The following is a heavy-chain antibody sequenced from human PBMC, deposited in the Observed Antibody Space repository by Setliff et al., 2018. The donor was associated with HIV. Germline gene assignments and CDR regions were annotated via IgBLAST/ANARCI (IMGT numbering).Heavy chain of an antibody. Sequence: NPSETLSLTCGISGGSFSGFYWAWIRQPPGKGLEWNGEVNYSGKTNKNPSLKSRVTISADTSRTQFSLNLISVTAADTAVYYCARATYGSRAGTGLYFDSWGQGALVTVSS. J-gene: IGHJ4*02. CDR3: ARATYGSRAGTGLYFDS. CDR1: GGSFSGFY. D-gene: IGHD6-6*01. CDR2: VNYSGKT. V-gene: IGHV4-34*01.